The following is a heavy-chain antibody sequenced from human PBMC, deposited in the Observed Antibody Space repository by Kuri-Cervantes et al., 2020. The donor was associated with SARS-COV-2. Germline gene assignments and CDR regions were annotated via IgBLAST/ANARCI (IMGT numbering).Heavy chain of an antibody. CDR2: INHSGST. J-gene: IGHJ4*02. CDR1: GFTFSSCE. D-gene: IGHD3-3*01. V-gene: IGHV4-34*01. CDR3: ARGWAFWSGPDDY. Sequence: ESLKISCGASGFTFSSCEMNWIRQPPGKGLEWIGEINHSGSTNYNPSPKSRVTISVDTSKNQFSLKLSSVTAADTAVYYCARGWAFWSGPDDYWGQGTRVTGSS.